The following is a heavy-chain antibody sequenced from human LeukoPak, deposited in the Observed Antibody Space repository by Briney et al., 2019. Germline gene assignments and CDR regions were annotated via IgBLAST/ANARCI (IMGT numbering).Heavy chain of an antibody. J-gene: IGHJ4*02. CDR1: GESFSGYY. CDR3: ARVEGGSYTPWYFDY. CDR2: INHSGNT. V-gene: IGHV4-34*01. Sequence: SETLSLTCAVYGESFSGYYWSWIRQPPGKGLEWIGEINHSGNTKYNPSLKSRVPISVDTSKNQFSLKLSSVTAADTAVYYCARVEGGSYTPWYFDYWGQGTLVTVSS. D-gene: IGHD1-26*01.